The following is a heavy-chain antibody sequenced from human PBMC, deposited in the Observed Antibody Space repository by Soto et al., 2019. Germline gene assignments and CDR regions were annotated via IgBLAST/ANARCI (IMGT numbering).Heavy chain of an antibody. Sequence: SVKVSCKASGGTFSSYAISWVRQAPGQGLEWMGGIIPIFGTANYAQKFQGRVTITADKSTSTAYMELSSLRSEDTAVYYCAREWRPPPHVDTAMVPPYYYYGMDVWGQGTTVTVS. V-gene: IGHV1-69*06. CDR1: GGTFSSYA. CDR2: IIPIFGTA. CDR3: AREWRPPPHVDTAMVPPYYYYGMDV. J-gene: IGHJ6*02. D-gene: IGHD5-18*01.